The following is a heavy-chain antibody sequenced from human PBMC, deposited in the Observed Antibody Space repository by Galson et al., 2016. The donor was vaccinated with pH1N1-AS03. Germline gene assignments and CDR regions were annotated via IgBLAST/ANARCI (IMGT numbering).Heavy chain of an antibody. CDR2: ISWSSGSK. J-gene: IGHJ4*02. V-gene: IGHV3-9*01. CDR3: VKDFDKYTFGYGTCFDY. Sequence: SLRLSCAASGFTFDDYSMHWVRQAPGKGLEWVSGISWSSGSKAYSDSVKGRFTISRDNAKNSLYLQMDILRTEDAALYYCVKDFDKYTFGYGTCFDYWGQGTLVTVSS. D-gene: IGHD5-18*01. CDR1: GFTFDDYS.